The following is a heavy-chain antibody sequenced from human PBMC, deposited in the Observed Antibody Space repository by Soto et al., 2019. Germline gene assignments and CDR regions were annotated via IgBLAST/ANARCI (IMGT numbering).Heavy chain of an antibody. CDR2: INHSGNT. V-gene: IGHV4-34*01. Sequence: QVQLQQWGAGLLKPSETLSLTCAVFGGSFSGYYWNWIRQPPGKGLEWIGEINHSGNTNYNPSLKSRVTISVDTSKNQFSLRLNSVTAADTAVYFCARGRGAMIRGVMHWFDPWGQGTLVTVSS. CDR1: GGSFSGYY. CDR3: ARGRGAMIRGVMHWFDP. D-gene: IGHD3-10*01. J-gene: IGHJ5*02.